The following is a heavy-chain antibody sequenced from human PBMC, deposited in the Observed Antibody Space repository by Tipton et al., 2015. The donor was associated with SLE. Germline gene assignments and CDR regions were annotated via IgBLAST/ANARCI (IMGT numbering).Heavy chain of an antibody. CDR1: GFTVSSNY. CDR3: ARGWAFSSTWSYFDL. V-gene: IGHV3-53*04. J-gene: IGHJ2*01. D-gene: IGHD6-13*01. Sequence: SLRLSCAASGFTVSSNYMSWVRQAPGKGLEWVSVIYSGGSTYYADSVKGRFTISRHNSKNTLYLQMNSLRAEDTAVYYCARGWAFSSTWSYFDLWGRGTLVTVSS. CDR2: IYSGGST.